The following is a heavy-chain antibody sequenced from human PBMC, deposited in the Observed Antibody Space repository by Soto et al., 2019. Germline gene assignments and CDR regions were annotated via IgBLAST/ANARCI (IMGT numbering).Heavy chain of an antibody. CDR3: VGAGIKNRRNTVLVPAVRIRNWCGP. Sequence: SVKVSCKASGYTFTGYYMHWVRQAPGQGLEWMGLINPNSPGTNYAEKFQGRFTMTRDTSISTAYMELSRLRSDDTAVYDCVGAGIKNRRNTVLVPAVRIRNWCGPWG. CDR1: GYTFTGYY. CDR2: INPNSPGT. D-gene: IGHD2-2*01. J-gene: IGHJ5*02. V-gene: IGHV1-2*02.